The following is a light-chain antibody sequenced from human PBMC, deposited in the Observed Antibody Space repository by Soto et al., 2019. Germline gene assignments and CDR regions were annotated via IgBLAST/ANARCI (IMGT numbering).Light chain of an antibody. V-gene: IGLV2-14*01. J-gene: IGLJ1*01. Sequence: QSELKKPAAVSGRPGQSITSSCTANRSDVGGYDYVSWYQQLPGKAPKLLIYDVNNRPSGVSHRFSGSKSGNTASLTISGLQAEDEADYCCSSYTGSSTFVFGTGTKVTVL. CDR1: RSDVGGYDY. CDR3: SSYTGSSTFV. CDR2: DVN.